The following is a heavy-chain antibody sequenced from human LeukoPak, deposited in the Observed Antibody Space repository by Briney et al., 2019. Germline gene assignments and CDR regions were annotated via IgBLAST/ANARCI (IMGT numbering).Heavy chain of an antibody. CDR2: IYYSGST. V-gene: IGHV4-39*01. D-gene: IGHD2-2*01. J-gene: IGHJ4*02. CDR1: GGSISSSSYY. Sequence: PSETLSLTCAVSGGSISSSSYYWGWIRQPPGKGLEWIGSIYYSGSTYYNPSLKSRVTISVDTSKNQFSLKLSSVTAADTAVYYCASINKDIVVVPAALADYWGQGTLVTVSS. CDR3: ASINKDIVVVPAALADY.